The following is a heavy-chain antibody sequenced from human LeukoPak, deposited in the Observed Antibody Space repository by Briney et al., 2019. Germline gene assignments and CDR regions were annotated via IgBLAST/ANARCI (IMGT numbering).Heavy chain of an antibody. J-gene: IGHJ5*02. CDR3: ARRRTDSSGYFYGGFDP. CDR2: IDPGDSYT. V-gene: IGHV5-10-1*01. D-gene: IGHD3-22*01. Sequence: KVGESLKISCKGSGYSFTSYWISWVRLMPGEVLEWMGTIDPGDSYTNYSPSFQGHVTISVDRSITTAYLQGSSLKASDTAIYYCARRRTDSSGYFYGGFDPWGQGTPVTVSS. CDR1: GYSFTSYW.